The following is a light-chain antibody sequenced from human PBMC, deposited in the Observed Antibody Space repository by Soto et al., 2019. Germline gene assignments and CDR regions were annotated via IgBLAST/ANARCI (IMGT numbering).Light chain of an antibody. Sequence: QSALTQPASVSGSPGQSITISCTGTSSDVGGYNYVSWYQQHPGKAPKLMIYDVSNRPSGVSNSFSGSKSGNMASLTISGLHAEDDADYYCSSYTRSNTLVFGGGTKLTVL. V-gene: IGLV2-14*03. CDR2: DVS. CDR3: SSYTRSNTLV. CDR1: SSDVGGYNY. J-gene: IGLJ3*02.